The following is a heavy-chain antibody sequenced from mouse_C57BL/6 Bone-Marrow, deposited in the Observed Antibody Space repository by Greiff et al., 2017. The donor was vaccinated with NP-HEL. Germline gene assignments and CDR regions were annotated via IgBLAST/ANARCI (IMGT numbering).Heavy chain of an antibody. V-gene: IGHV7-3*01. Sequence: EVKLVESGGGLVQPGGSLSLSCAASGFTFTDYYMSWVRQPPGKALEWLGFIRNKANGYTTEYSASVKGRFTISRDNSQSILYLQMNALRAEDSATYYCAIYPPLWNYFDYWGQGTTLTVSS. D-gene: IGHD1-1*02. CDR2: IRNKANGYTT. CDR3: AIYPPLWNYFDY. CDR1: GFTFTDYY. J-gene: IGHJ2*01.